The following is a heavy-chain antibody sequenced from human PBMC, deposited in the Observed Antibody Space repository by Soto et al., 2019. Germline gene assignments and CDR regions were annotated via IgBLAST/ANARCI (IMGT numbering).Heavy chain of an antibody. CDR2: IYPGDSDT. CDR3: ARRGKTSLYYYYGMDV. J-gene: IGHJ6*02. V-gene: IGHV5-51*01. CDR1: GFTFTDYW. Sequence: GESLKISCKGSGFTFTDYWFGWVRQMPGKGLEWMGLIYPGDSDTRYSPSFQGQVTISADKSISTAYLQWSSLKASDTATYYCARRGKTSLYYYYGMDVWGQGTTVTVSS.